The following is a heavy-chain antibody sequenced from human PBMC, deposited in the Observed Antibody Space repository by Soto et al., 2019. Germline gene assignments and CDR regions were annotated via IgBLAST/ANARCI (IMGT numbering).Heavy chain of an antibody. CDR3: AGPGYDILTGYQNNWFDP. CDR2: ISYSGST. Sequence: QVQLQESGPGLVKPSQTLSLTCTVSGGSISSGDYYWSWIRQPPGKGLEWIGYISYSGSTYYNPSRKSRVTISVDTSKNQFSLKLSSVTAADTAVYYCAGPGYDILTGYQNNWFDPWGQGTLVTVSS. J-gene: IGHJ5*02. CDR1: GGSISSGDYY. D-gene: IGHD3-9*01. V-gene: IGHV4-30-4*01.